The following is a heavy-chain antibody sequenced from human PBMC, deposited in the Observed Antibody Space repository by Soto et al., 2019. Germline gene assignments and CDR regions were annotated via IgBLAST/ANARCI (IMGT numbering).Heavy chain of an antibody. CDR2: IYYSGTT. CDR3: ARAVLDIEVVPADYYGMDV. J-gene: IGHJ6*02. V-gene: IGHV4-30-4*01. CDR1: GGSVTSGDNY. Sequence: PSETLSLTCTVSGGSVTSGDNYWSWIRQPPGKGLEWIGYIYYSGTTYYNPSLKSRVTISVDTSKNQFSLKLTSVTAADTAVYFCARAVLDIEVVPADYYGMDVWGQGTTVTVSS. D-gene: IGHD2-2*01.